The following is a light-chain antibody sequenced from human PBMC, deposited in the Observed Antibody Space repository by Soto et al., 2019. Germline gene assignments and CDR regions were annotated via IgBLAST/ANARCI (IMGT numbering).Light chain of an antibody. V-gene: IGLV2-18*02. CDR3: SSYTSSNIYV. J-gene: IGLJ1*01. CDR1: SSDVGSYNR. CDR2: EVS. Sequence: QSALTQPPSVSGSPGQSVTISCTGTSSDVGSYNRVSWYQQPLGTAPKLMIYEVSNRPSGVPDRFSGSKSGNTASLTISGLQAEDEADYYCSSYTSSNIYVFGTGTKVTVL.